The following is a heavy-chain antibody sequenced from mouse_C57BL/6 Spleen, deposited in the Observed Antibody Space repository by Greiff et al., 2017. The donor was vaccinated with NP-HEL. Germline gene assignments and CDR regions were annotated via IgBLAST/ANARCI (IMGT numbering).Heavy chain of an antibody. J-gene: IGHJ2*01. CDR2: IYPGDGDT. Sequence: VQLQESGPELVKPGASVKISCKASGYAFSSSWMNWVKQRPGKGLEWIGRIYPGDGDTNYNGKFKGKATLTADKSSSTAYMQLSSLTSEDSAVYVCARVAAGLLYDFDYWGQGTTLTVSS. V-gene: IGHV1-82*01. CDR3: ARVAAGLLYDFDY. D-gene: IGHD1-1*01. CDR1: GYAFSSSW.